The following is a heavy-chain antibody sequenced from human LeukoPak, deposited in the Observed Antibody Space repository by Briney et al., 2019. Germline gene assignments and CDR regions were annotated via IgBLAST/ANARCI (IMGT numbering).Heavy chain of an antibody. V-gene: IGHV1-8*01. CDR2: MNPNSGNT. J-gene: IGHJ4*02. CDR1: GYTFTSYD. CDR3: ARGSYYDFWSGKGEFDY. D-gene: IGHD3-3*01. Sequence: ASVKVSCKASGYTFTSYDINWVRQATGQGLEWMGWMNPNSGNTGYAQKFQGRVTMTRNTSIGTAYMELSSLRSEDTAVYYCARGSYYDFWSGKGEFDYWGQGTLVTVSS.